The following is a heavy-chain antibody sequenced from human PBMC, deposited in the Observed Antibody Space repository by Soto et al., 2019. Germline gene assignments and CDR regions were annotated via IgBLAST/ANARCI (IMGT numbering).Heavy chain of an antibody. CDR3: ARQRHLTSDYGMDV. J-gene: IGHJ6*02. V-gene: IGHV1-69*01. D-gene: IGHD5-12*01. CDR1: GGTFSSYA. CDR2: IMPMFGPA. Sequence: QVQLVQSGAEVKKPGSSVNVSCRAYGGTFSSYALSWVRQAPGQGLEWMGGIMPMFGPANYAQKFQGRVTITADESTSIAYMELSSVKVEDTAVYYCARQRHLTSDYGMDVWGQGTPVTVSS.